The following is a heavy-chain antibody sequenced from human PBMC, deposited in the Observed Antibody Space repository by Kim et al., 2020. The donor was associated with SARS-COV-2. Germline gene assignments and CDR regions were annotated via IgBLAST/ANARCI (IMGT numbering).Heavy chain of an antibody. D-gene: IGHD1-1*01. V-gene: IGHV3-23*01. J-gene: IGHJ3*02. CDR3: AKDERAGQLERRDPDAFDI. Sequence: GGSLRLSCAASGFTFSSYGMSWVRQAPGKGLEWVSAISGSGDRTYYADYVKGRFTISRDNSKNTLYLQMNSLRAEDTAIYYCAKDERAGQLERRDPDAFDIWGQGTMVTVSS. CDR1: GFTFSSYG. CDR2: ISGSGDRT.